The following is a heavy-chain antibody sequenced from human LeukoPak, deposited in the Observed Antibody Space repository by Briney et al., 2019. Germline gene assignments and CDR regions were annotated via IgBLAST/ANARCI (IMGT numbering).Heavy chain of an antibody. J-gene: IGHJ5*02. CDR3: AGVGWELLNLHFDP. Sequence: PGGCLRLSCVGSGFTFSDKWMSWVRQAAGKGPEWVASIKKDGSQKYYVDSVKGRFTISRDNAQNSLYLQMSSLRVEDTAIYSCAGVGWELLNLHFDPWGQGTLVTVSS. CDR1: GFTFSDKW. CDR2: IKKDGSQK. V-gene: IGHV3-7*03. D-gene: IGHD1-26*01.